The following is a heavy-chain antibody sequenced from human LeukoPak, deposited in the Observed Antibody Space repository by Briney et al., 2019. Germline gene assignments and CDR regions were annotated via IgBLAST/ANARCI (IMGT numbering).Heavy chain of an antibody. V-gene: IGHV1-18*01. CDR1: GYTFTRYG. D-gene: IGHD3-22*01. CDR3: ARDEGSYYDYFDY. J-gene: IGHJ4*02. CDR2: INAYNGDT. Sequence: ASVKVSCKASGYTFTRYGISWVRQVPGRGLEWMGWINAYNGDTNYAQKLQGRVTMTTDTSTSTAYMELRSLRSDDTAVYYCARDEGSYYDYFDYWGQGTQVTVSS.